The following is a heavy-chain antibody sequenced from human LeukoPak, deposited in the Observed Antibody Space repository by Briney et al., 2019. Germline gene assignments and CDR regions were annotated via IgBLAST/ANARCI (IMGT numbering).Heavy chain of an antibody. CDR1: GFTVSSNY. D-gene: IGHD3-22*01. CDR2: IYSGGST. CDR3: ARDTDGITMIT. V-gene: IGHV3-66*01. Sequence: HPGGSLRLSCAASGFTVSSNYMSWVRQAPGKGLEWVSVIYSGGSTYYADSVKGGFTISRDNSKNTLYLQMNSLRAEDTAVYYCARDTDGITMITWGQGTLVTVSS. J-gene: IGHJ5*02.